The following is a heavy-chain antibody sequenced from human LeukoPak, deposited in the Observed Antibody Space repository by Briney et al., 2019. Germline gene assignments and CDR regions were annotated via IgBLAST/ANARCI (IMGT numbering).Heavy chain of an antibody. D-gene: IGHD3-22*01. J-gene: IGHJ4*02. CDR1: GYTLTELS. V-gene: IGHV1-24*01. CDR2: FDPEDGET. CDR3: ATDRVRKEYYDSSGYLYYFDY. Sequence: RASVKVSCKVSGYTLTELSMHWARQAPGKGLEWMGGFDPEDGETIYAQKFQGRVTMTEDTSTDTAYMELSSLRSEDTAVYYCATDRVRKEYYDSSGYLYYFDYWGQGTLVTVSS.